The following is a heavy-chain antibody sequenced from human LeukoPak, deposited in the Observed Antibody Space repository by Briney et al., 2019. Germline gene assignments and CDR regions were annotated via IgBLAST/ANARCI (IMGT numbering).Heavy chain of an antibody. CDR1: GFTFSSYA. Sequence: GGSLRLSCAASGFTFSSYAMNWVRQAPGKGLEWVSYISISRSIIYYADTVKGRFTISRDNAKNSLYLQMNSLTAEDTAVHYCVRAHHPGGWFDPWGQGTLVTVSS. J-gene: IGHJ5*02. CDR2: ISISRSII. V-gene: IGHV3-48*01. CDR3: VRAHHPGGWFDP. D-gene: IGHD3-10*01.